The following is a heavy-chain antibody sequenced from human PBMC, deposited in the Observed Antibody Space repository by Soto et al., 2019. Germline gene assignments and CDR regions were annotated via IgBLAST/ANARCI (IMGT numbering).Heavy chain of an antibody. J-gene: IGHJ4*02. V-gene: IGHV2-5*02. Sequence: QITLKESGPTLMKPTQTLTLTCTFSGFSLTTSAVGVGWIRQPPGKALEWLALSYWDDDKRYSPYLRNRLTITKVTSKKQVVPTVTNKDSVDTATYYCVHSPLDKPTNYYFDHWGQGTLGTVSS. D-gene: IGHD3-9*01. CDR2: SYWDDDK. CDR1: GFSLTTSAVG. CDR3: VHSPLDKPTNYYFDH.